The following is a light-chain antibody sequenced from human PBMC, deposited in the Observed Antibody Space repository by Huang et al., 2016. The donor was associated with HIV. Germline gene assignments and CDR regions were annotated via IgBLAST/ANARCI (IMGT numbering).Light chain of an antibody. J-gene: IGKJ4*01. CDR3: QQRSTWPQLT. CDR2: ESS. Sequence: EIVLTQSPATLSLSPGARATLSCRASQSVSDYLAWYQHKPGQAPRLLIYESSNRATGIPARVSGSGSGTDFTLTISSLEPDDSAVYYCQQRSTWPQLTFGGGTKVEIK. V-gene: IGKV3-11*01. CDR1: QSVSDY.